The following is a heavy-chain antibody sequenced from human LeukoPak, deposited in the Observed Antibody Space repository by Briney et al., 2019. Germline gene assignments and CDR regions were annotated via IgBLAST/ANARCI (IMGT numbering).Heavy chain of an antibody. V-gene: IGHV3-15*01. Sequence: GGSLRLSCAVSGFTFSNAWMSRVRQAPGKGLEWVGRIKSKTDGGTAEYAAPVKGRFTISRDDSKNTLYLQMNSLKTEDTAVYYCTKPSYSYGYDYWGQGTLVTVSS. CDR1: GFTFSNAW. CDR2: IKSKTDGGTA. CDR3: TKPSYSYGYDY. D-gene: IGHD5-18*01. J-gene: IGHJ4*02.